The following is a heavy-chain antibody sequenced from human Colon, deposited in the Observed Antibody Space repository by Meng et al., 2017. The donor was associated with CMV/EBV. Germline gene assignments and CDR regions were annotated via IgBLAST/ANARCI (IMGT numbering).Heavy chain of an antibody. D-gene: IGHD2-21*02. Sequence: VSGFAVNSFGRHWDSQAQRRGREWVAGVSHAGRHTYYADSGKGRFTISRDNSQKTLFLQLSSPGAEDTAVYYCAKDRYGGHSKVFDSWGQGALVTVSS. V-gene: IGHV3-30*18. J-gene: IGHJ4*02. CDR3: AKDRYGGHSKVFDS. CDR2: VSHAGRHT. CDR1: GFAVNSFG.